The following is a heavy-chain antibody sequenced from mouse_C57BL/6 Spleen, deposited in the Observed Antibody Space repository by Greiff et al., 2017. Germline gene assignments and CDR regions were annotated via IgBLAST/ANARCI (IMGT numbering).Heavy chain of an antibody. V-gene: IGHV1-72*01. CDR3: ARSRDGYYDWYFDV. D-gene: IGHD2-3*01. J-gene: IGHJ1*03. Sequence: VQLQQPGAELVKPGASVTLSCKASGYTFPSYWMHWVKQRPGRGLEWIGRIDPNSGGPKYNEKFKSKATLTVYKPSSTAYMQRSSLTSEDSAVYYCARSRDGYYDWYFDVWGTGTTVTVSS. CDR2: IDPNSGGP. CDR1: GYTFPSYW.